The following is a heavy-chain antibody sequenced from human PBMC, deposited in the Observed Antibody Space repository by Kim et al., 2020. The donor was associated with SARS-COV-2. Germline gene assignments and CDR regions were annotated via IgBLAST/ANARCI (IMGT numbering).Heavy chain of an antibody. J-gene: IGHJ4*02. Sequence: GGSLRLSCTASGFTFRSYWMSWVRQAPGKGLEWVANIKEDGSETYYVDSVKGRFTISRDNAENSLYLQMNSLRAEDTAVYFCGRDYSDCGQGTLVTVSS. D-gene: IGHD6-13*01. CDR2: IKEDGSET. CDR3: GRDYSD. V-gene: IGHV3-7*01. CDR1: GFTFRSYW.